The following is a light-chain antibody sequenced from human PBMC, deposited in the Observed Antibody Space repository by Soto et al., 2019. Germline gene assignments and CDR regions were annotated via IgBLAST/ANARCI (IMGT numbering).Light chain of an antibody. Sequence: EVVLTQSPGTLSLSPGERATLSCRGSQSINNNYLAWYQQRPGQAPRLLIYGSSDRATGIPDRFSGSVSGTDFTLTISRLEPEDFAVYYCHQYGSSPPYTFSQGTKLEI. V-gene: IGKV3-20*01. CDR3: HQYGSSPPYT. CDR1: QSINNNY. CDR2: GSS. J-gene: IGKJ2*01.